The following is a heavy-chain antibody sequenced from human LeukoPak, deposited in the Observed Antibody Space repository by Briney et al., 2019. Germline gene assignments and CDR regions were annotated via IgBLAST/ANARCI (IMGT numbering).Heavy chain of an antibody. J-gene: IGHJ4*02. CDR1: GFTVSSNY. CDR3: ARGDDYGGAWYYFDY. D-gene: IGHD4-23*01. Sequence: GGSLRLSCAASGFTVSSNYMNWVRQAPGRGLEWVSVIYSGGSTYYADSVRGRFTISRDNSKNTLFLQMNSLRAEDTAEYYCARGDDYGGAWYYFDYWGQGTLVTVSS. CDR2: IYSGGST. V-gene: IGHV3-53*01.